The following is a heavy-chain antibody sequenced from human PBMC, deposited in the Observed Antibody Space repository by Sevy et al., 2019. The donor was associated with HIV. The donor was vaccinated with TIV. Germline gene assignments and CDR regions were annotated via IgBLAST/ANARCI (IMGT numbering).Heavy chain of an antibody. J-gene: IGHJ4*02. CDR1: GFTFITYA. V-gene: IGHV3-23*01. CDR2: IGGSGGTT. D-gene: IGHD2-2*01. CDR3: AKERRVLVPAADFDY. Sequence: GGSLRLSCAASGFTFITYAMTWVRQAPGKGLEWVSTIGGSGGTTYYADSVKGRFTISRDNSKNTLLLQMNSLRAEDTAIYYCAKERRVLVPAADFDYWGQRTPVTVSS.